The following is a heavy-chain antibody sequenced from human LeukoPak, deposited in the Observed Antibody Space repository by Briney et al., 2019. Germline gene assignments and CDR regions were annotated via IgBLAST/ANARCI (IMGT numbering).Heavy chain of an antibody. CDR1: GFTFTNYA. V-gene: IGHV3-23*01. Sequence: GGSLRLSCAASGFTFTNYAMSWVRQAPGKGLEGVWLVCGGGDNTFYADSVKGRFIISRDNSKNTLYLQMNTLTVEDTAVYYCAKDTGVVVALDSWGQGTQVTVSS. CDR3: AKDTGVVVALDS. CDR2: VCGGGDNT. D-gene: IGHD2-15*01. J-gene: IGHJ4*02.